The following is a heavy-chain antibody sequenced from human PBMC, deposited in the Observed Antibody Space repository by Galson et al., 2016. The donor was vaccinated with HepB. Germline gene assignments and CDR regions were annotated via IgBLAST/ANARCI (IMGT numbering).Heavy chain of an antibody. Sequence: SLRLSCAASGFTFSSYNMNWVRQAPGKGLEWVSYITSSSSTIYYTNSVEGRFTISRDNAKNSLYLQMKSLRDEDTAVYYCAKYCRGGTCNGYYFDYWGQGTLVTVSS. D-gene: IGHD2-15*01. V-gene: IGHV3-48*02. CDR1: GFTFSSYN. J-gene: IGHJ4*02. CDR2: ITSSSSTI. CDR3: AKYCRGGTCNGYYFDY.